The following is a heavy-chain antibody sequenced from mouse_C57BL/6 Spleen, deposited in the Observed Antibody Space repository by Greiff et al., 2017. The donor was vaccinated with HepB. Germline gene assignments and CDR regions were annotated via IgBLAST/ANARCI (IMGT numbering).Heavy chain of an antibody. D-gene: IGHD2-1*01. CDR1: GFNIKDDY. J-gene: IGHJ4*01. V-gene: IGHV14-4*01. CDR2: IDPENGDT. Sequence: VQLQQFGAELVRPGASVKLSCTASGFNIKDDYMHWVKQRPEQGLEWIGWIDPENGDTEYASKFQGKATITADTSSNTAYLQLSSLTSEDTAVYYCTTFRNYDYAMDYWGQGTSVTVSS. CDR3: TTFRNYDYAMDY.